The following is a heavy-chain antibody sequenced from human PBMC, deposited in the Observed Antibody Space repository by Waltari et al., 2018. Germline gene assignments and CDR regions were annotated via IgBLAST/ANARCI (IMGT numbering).Heavy chain of an antibody. CDR1: GFSLGTYG. CDR2: IFFGGGDS. D-gene: IGHD3-10*01. V-gene: IGHV3-30*19. J-gene: IGHJ4*02. Sequence: QVQLVESGGGVVQPGMSLRLSCAASGFSLGTYGMHRVRQAPGKGLEWFALIFFGGGDSFYADSVRGRFTISRDNSKNTLYLDINSLRLDDTAIYYCAKDAFGNTYLDHWGQGTLVTVSS. CDR3: AKDAFGNTYLDH.